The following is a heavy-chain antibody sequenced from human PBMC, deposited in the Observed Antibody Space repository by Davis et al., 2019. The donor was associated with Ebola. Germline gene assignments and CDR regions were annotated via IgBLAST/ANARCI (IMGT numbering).Heavy chain of an antibody. CDR1: GYTFTDHY. Sequence: ASVKVSCKASGYTFTDHYIHWVRQAPGQGLEWMGWINPNTGGTKYPQNFQGRITMTRDTSINTAFMELSGLASDDSALYYCGRVPASGAWWAKKIYYFDYWGQGTLVTVSS. J-gene: IGHJ4*02. V-gene: IGHV1-2*02. D-gene: IGHD2-8*02. CDR3: GRVPASGAWWAKKIYYFDY. CDR2: INPNTGGT.